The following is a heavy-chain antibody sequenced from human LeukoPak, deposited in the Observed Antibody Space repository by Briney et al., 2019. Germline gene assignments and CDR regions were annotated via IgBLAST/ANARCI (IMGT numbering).Heavy chain of an antibody. D-gene: IGHD2-2*01. CDR2: ISDNGGST. CDR1: GFTFSNYA. CDR3: AKRRYCTSTRCYAFDP. V-gene: IGHV3-23*01. Sequence: WGSLRLSCAASGFTFSNYAMNWVRQAPGKGLEWVSGISDNGGSTYYADSVKGRFTISRDNSKNTLYLQMNSLRVEDTALYYCAKRRYCTSTRCYAFDPWGQGTLVTVSS. J-gene: IGHJ5*02.